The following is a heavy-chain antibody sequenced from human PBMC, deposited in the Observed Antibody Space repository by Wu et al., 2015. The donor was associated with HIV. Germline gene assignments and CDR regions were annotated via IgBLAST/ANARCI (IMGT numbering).Heavy chain of an antibody. Sequence: QVQLVQSGAEVKKPGASVKVSCKASGYTFTGYYMHWVRQAPGQGLEWMGWINPNSGGTNYAQKFQGRVTMTRDTSISTAYMELSRLRSDDTAVYYCARESSSTSPVYYFDYWGQGTLVTVSS. CDR1: GYTFTGYY. D-gene: IGHD2-2*01. CDR3: ARESSSTSPVYYFDY. J-gene: IGHJ4*02. V-gene: IGHV1-2*02. CDR2: INPNSGGT.